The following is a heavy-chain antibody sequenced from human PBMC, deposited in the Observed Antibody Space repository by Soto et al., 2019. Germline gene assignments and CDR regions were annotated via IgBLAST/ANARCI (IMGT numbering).Heavy chain of an antibody. CDR1: GFSLNTSGVG. CDR2: IYWDDDK. Sequence: QITLKESGPTLVKPTQTLTLTCTFSGFSLNTSGVGVGWIRQPPGKALEWLALIYWDDDKRYSPSLKSRLTITKDTSKNQVVLTMTTMDPVDTGTYDCAHRPSADYPIDYWGQGTLVTVSS. J-gene: IGHJ4*02. CDR3: AHRPSADYPIDY. V-gene: IGHV2-5*02. D-gene: IGHD4-17*01.